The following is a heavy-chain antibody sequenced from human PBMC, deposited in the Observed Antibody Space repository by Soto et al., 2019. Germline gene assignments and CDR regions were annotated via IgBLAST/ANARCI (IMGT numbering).Heavy chain of an antibody. V-gene: IGHV4-39*01. CDR2: VHSTWST. CDR3: ARSHYTYGLLMEY. Sequence: PSETLPLACSVSGDSITPTGNNLDWIRQPPGKGLQWTGNVHSTWSTFSHPSLTGRVFISVDTSKNKFSLRLTSVTAPDTAVYYCARSHYTYGLLMEYWGRGIMVTVSS. J-gene: IGHJ4*02. CDR1: GDSITPTGNN. D-gene: IGHD2-8*01.